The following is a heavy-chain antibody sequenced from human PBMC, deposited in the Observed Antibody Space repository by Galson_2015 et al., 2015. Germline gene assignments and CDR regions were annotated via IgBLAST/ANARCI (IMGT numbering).Heavy chain of an antibody. V-gene: IGHV3-23*01. D-gene: IGHD3-16*01. J-gene: IGHJ4*02. CDR3: VRRFQFVDY. Sequence: SLRLSCAASGFTFSSHDMTWVRQAPGKGLEWVSVISTNGGRTYYADTVKGRFTISRDNSKNTLYLQMNSLSAEDTAVYYCVRRFQFVDYWGQGTLVTVSS. CDR2: ISTNGGRT. CDR1: GFTFSSHD.